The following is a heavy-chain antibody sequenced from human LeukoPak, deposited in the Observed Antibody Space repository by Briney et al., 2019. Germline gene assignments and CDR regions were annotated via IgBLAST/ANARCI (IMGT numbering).Heavy chain of an antibody. Sequence: PGGSLRLSCAASGFTFSDHYMDWVRQAPGKGLEWHGRIRTKTSDYTAEYAAAVKGRFTISRDDSKNSLYLQINSLDTEDTAVYYCARDLRGWGAAFDVWGQGTKVTVSS. J-gene: IGHJ3*01. CDR3: ARDLRGWGAAFDV. D-gene: IGHD6-19*01. CDR1: GFTFSDHY. CDR2: IRTKTSDYTA. V-gene: IGHV3-72*01.